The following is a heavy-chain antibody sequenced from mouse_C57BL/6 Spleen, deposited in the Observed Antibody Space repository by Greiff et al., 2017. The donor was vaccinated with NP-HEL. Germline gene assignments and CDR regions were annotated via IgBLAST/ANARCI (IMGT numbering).Heavy chain of an antibody. D-gene: IGHD1-2*01. Sequence: VQLQQPGAELVRPGSSVKLSCKASGYTFTSYWMHWVKQRPIQGLEWIGNIDPSDSETHYNQKFKDKATLTVDKSSSTAYMQLSSLTSEDSAVYYCARGGALLRFDYWGQGTTLTVSS. CDR3: ARGGALLRFDY. CDR1: GYTFTSYW. J-gene: IGHJ2*01. V-gene: IGHV1-52*01. CDR2: IDPSDSET.